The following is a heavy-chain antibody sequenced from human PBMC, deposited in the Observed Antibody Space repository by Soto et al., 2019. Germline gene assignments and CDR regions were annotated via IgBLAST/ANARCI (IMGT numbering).Heavy chain of an antibody. J-gene: IGHJ6*02. CDR3: ASEYCSGGSCYYYGMDV. CDR1: GFTFSNCG. CDR2: IWYDGSNK. Sequence: QVQLVESGGGVVQPGRSLRLSCAASGFTFSNCGMHWVRQAPGKGLEWVAVIWYDGSNKYYADSVKGRFTISRDNSKNPLYLQMNSLRAEDTAVYYCASEYCSGGSCYYYGMDVWGQGTTVTVSS. D-gene: IGHD2-15*01. V-gene: IGHV3-33*01.